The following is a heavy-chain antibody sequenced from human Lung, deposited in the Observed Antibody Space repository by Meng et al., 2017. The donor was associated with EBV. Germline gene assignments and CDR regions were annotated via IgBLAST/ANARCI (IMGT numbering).Heavy chain of an antibody. D-gene: IGHD3-22*01. CDR2: MKSKTDGGTT. V-gene: IGHV3-15*01. J-gene: IGHJ5*02. Sequence: EVQSVGSGACLVNPGGSQSTPCAASGFIFRNAWMSGVRQAPGKGLEWVCRMKSKTDGGTTDYAAPVKGRCTISRDDSKNTLYLQMNSLKTEDTAVYYCTAANNYDGDPWGQGTLVTVSS. CDR3: TAANNYDGDP. CDR1: GFIFRNAW.